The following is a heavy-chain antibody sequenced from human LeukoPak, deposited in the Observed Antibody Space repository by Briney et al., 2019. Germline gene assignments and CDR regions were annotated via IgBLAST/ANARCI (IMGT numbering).Heavy chain of an antibody. J-gene: IGHJ4*02. D-gene: IGHD5-18*01. CDR2: IYYSGST. Sequence: SETLSLTCTVSGGSISSYYWSRIRQPPGKGLEWIGYIYYSGSTNYNPSLKSRVTISVDTSKNQFSLKLSSVTAADTAVYYCASGDTAMVEDYWGQGTLVTVSS. CDR1: GGSISSYY. CDR3: ASGDTAMVEDY. V-gene: IGHV4-59*01.